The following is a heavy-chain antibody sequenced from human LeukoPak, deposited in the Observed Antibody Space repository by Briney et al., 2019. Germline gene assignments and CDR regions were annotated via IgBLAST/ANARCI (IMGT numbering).Heavy chain of an antibody. CDR1: GGSISSYY. Sequence: LSLTCTVSGGSISSYYWSWIRQAPGKGLERVSYIRSSGSTRYYEDSVMGRFNISRDNAKNSLYLQMNSLRAEDTGVYYCAREFLGSDYWGQGTLVTVSS. V-gene: IGHV3-11*04. J-gene: IGHJ4*02. CDR3: AREFLGSDY. D-gene: IGHD1-26*01. CDR2: IRSSGSTR.